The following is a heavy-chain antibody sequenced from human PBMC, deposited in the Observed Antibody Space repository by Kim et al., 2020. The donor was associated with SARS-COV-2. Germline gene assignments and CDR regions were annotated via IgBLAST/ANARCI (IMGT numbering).Heavy chain of an antibody. J-gene: IGHJ6*02. V-gene: IGHV3-11*06. Sequence: RFTISRDNAKNSLYLQMNSLGAEDTAVYYCARGIAARIGGPYYYYYGMDVWGQGTTVTVSS. D-gene: IGHD6-6*01. CDR3: ARGIAARIGGPYYYYYGMDV.